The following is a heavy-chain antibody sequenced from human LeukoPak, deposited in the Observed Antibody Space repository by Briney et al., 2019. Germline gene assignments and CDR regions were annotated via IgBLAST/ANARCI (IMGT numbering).Heavy chain of an antibody. CDR1: GGSISSYY. Sequence: PSETLSLTCTVSGGSISSYYWSWIRQPAGKGLEWIGRIYTSGSTNYNPSLKSRVTMSVDTSKNQFSLKLSSVTAADTAVYYCASPSGSYDGSAFDIWGQGTKVTVSS. V-gene: IGHV4-4*07. CDR3: ASPSGSYDGSAFDI. D-gene: IGHD1-26*01. J-gene: IGHJ3*02. CDR2: IYTSGST.